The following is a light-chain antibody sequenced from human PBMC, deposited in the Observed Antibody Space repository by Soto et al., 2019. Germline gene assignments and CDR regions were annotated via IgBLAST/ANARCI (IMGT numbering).Light chain of an antibody. CDR2: KAS. J-gene: IGKJ1*01. CDR1: QSISSW. V-gene: IGKV1-5*03. CDR3: QQYNSYSWT. Sequence: DIQMTQSPSTLSASVGDRVTITCRASQSISSWLAWYQQKPGKAPKLLIYKASSLESGVPSRFSGSGSGTEFTLTISSLQTDDFATYYCQQYNSYSWTFAQGTKVDIK.